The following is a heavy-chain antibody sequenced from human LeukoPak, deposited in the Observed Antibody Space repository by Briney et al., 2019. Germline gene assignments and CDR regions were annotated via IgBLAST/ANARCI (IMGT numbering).Heavy chain of an antibody. CDR3: AKDGWNDGLDPSDY. CDR2: IYASGDTT. CDR1: GFTFSSYA. Sequence: PGGSLRLSCAASGFTFSSYAMSWVRQAPGKGLEWVSAIYASGDTTYHADSVKGRFTISRDNSKNTLYLQMNSLRAEDTAVYYCAKDGWNDGLDPSDYWGQGTLVTVSS. J-gene: IGHJ4*02. V-gene: IGHV3-23*01. D-gene: IGHD1-1*01.